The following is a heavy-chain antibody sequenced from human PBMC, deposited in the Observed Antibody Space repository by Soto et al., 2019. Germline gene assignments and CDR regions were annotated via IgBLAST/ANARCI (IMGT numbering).Heavy chain of an antibody. CDR2: ISPYDGNT. CDR3: ARGGYYDSSGSRNYHYYGMNV. Sequence: QVPLVQSGGEVKKPGASVKVSCKASGYTFSSYGINWVRQAPGQGLEWLGWISPYDGNTKYAQILQGRVSMTTDTSTKTAYRGVRSLRSDDTAVYYCARGGYYDSSGSRNYHYYGMNVWGQGTTVTVSS. V-gene: IGHV1-18*01. CDR1: GYTFSSYG. D-gene: IGHD3-22*01. J-gene: IGHJ6*02.